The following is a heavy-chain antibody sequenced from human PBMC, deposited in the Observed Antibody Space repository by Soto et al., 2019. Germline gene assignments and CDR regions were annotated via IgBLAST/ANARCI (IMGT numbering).Heavy chain of an antibody. D-gene: IGHD2-21*02. J-gene: IGHJ6*04. CDR3: ASPKVTGRWYYGMDV. CDR2: IYPGDSDT. Sequence: PGESLKISCKGSGYSFTSYWIGWVRQMPGKGLECMGIIYPGDSDTRYSPSFQGQVTISADKSISTAYLQWSSLKASDTAMYYCASPKVTGRWYYGMDVWGKGTTVTVPS. V-gene: IGHV5-51*01. CDR1: GYSFTSYW.